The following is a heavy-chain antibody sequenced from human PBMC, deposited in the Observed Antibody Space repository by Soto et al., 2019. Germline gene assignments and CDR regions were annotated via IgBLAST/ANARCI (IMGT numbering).Heavy chain of an antibody. CDR3: ARVPYLMPRGYSGYDTRNWFDP. V-gene: IGHV4-34*01. D-gene: IGHD5-12*01. CDR2: INHSGST. CDR1: GGSFSGYY. Sequence: SETLSLTCAVYGGSFSGYYWSWIRQPPGKGLEWIGEINHSGSTNYNPSLKSRVTISVDTSKNQFSRKLSSVTAADTAVYYCARVPYLMPRGYSGYDTRNWFDPWGQGTLVTVSS. J-gene: IGHJ5*02.